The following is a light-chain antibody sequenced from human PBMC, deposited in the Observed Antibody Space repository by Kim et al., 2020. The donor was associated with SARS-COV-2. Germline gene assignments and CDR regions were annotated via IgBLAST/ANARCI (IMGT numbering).Light chain of an antibody. V-gene: IGLV3-21*04. CDR2: YDS. J-gene: IGLJ3*02. CDR3: QVWDSNSDHWV. CDR1: NIGSKS. Sequence: APGKKARITWGGNNIGSKSVHWYQQKPGQAPVLVIYYDSDRPSGIPERFSGSNSGNTATLTISRVEAGDEADYYCQVWDSNSDHWVFGGGTQLTVL.